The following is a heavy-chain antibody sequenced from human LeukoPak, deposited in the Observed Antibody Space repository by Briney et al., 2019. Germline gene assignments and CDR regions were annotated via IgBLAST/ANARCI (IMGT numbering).Heavy chain of an antibody. CDR3: AKRGVVIRVILVGFHKEAYYFDS. D-gene: IGHD3-22*01. V-gene: IGHV3-7*03. CDR2: IGQDGSEK. CDR1: GFSFSNYW. Sequence: GGSLRLSCAASGFSFSNYWMSWVRQAPGKGLEWVANIGQDGSEKYYVDSVKGRFTISRDNPKNTLYLQMNSLRAEDTAVYFCAKRGVVIRVILVGFHKEAYYFDSWGQGALVTVSS. J-gene: IGHJ4*02.